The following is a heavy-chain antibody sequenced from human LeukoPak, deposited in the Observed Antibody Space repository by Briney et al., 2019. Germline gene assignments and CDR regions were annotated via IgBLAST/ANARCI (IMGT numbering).Heavy chain of an antibody. D-gene: IGHD6-19*01. J-gene: IGHJ5*02. V-gene: IGHV4-59*08. Sequence: SETLSLTCTVSGGSISSYYWSWIRQPPGKGLEWIGYIYYSGSTYYNPSLKSRVTISVDTSKNQFSLKLSSVTAADTAVYYCARLFTTRWLDNWFDPWGQGTLVTVSS. CDR1: GGSISSYY. CDR3: ARLFTTRWLDNWFDP. CDR2: IYYSGST.